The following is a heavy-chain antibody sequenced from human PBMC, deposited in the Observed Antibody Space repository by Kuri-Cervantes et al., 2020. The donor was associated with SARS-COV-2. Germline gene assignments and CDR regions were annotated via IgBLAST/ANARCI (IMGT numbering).Heavy chain of an antibody. J-gene: IGHJ5*02. Sequence: SVKVSCKASGSTFSGPAIQWVRQARGQRLEWIGWIVVGSGNTDYAREFQERVTITRDMSTTTVYMELSGLRSDDTAMYYCAPFYYRSINNWSDPWGQGTQVTDSS. CDR2: IVVGSGNT. CDR1: GSTFSGPA. V-gene: IGHV1-58*02. D-gene: IGHD3-10*01. CDR3: APFYYRSINNWSDP.